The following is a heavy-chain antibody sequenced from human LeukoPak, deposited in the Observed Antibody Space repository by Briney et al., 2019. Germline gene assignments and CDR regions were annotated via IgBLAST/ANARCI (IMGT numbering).Heavy chain of an antibody. Sequence: SETLSLTCTVSGGSISSYYWSWIRQPPGKGLEWIGYIYYSGSTNYNPSLKSRVTISVDTSKNQLSLKLSSVTAADTAVYYCAREGIGFDYWGQGTLVTVTS. CDR3: AREGIGFDY. CDR1: GGSISSYY. V-gene: IGHV4-59*01. CDR2: IYYSGST. J-gene: IGHJ4*02. D-gene: IGHD1-14*01.